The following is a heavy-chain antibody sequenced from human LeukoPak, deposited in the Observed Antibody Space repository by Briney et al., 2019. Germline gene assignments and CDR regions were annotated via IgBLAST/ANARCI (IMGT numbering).Heavy chain of an antibody. CDR2: IYYSGST. CDR3: ASQGRDGSGSQTFDY. D-gene: IGHD3-10*01. V-gene: IGHV4-39*07. CDR1: GGSISSSSYY. Sequence: PSETLSLTCTVSGGSISSSSYYWGWIRQPPGKGLEWIGSIYYSGSTYYNPSLKSRVTISVDTSKNQFSLKLSSVTAADTAVYYCASQGRDGSGSQTFDYWGQGTLVTVSS. J-gene: IGHJ4*02.